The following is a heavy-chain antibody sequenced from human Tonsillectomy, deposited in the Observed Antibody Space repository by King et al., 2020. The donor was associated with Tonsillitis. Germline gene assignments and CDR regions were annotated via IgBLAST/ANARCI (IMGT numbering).Heavy chain of an antibody. CDR1: GYTFTGYY. Sequence: QLVQSGAEVKKPGASVKVSCKASGYTFTGYYLHWVRQAPGQGLEWVGWIKANSGDANFAQKFQGRVTMTRDTSISTAYMEMSRLVSDDTAVYFCARGAMTYDYGFFDYWGQGTLVTVSS. D-gene: IGHD4/OR15-4a*01. CDR2: IKANSGDA. J-gene: IGHJ4*01. V-gene: IGHV1-2*02. CDR3: ARGAMTYDYGFFDY.